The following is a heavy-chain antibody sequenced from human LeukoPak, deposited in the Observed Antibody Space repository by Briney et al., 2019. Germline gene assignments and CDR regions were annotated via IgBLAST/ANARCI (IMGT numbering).Heavy chain of an antibody. V-gene: IGHV4-30-4*01. D-gene: IGHD5-18*01. Sequence: PSQTLSPTCTVSGGSISSGDYYWRWIRQPPGKGLEWIGYIYYSGSTYYNPSLKSRVTISVDTSKNQFSLKLSSVTAADTAVYYCARDSVDTAMGTYYYGMDVWGQGTTVTVSS. CDR3: ARDSVDTAMGTYYYGMDV. CDR2: IYYSGST. J-gene: IGHJ6*02. CDR1: GGSISSGDYY.